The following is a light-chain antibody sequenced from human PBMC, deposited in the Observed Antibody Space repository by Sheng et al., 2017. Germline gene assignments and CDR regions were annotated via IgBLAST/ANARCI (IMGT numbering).Light chain of an antibody. V-gene: IGKV1-39*01. J-gene: IGKJ4*01. Sequence: DIQMTQSPSSLSAPVGDRVTITCRASQSISTYLNWYQQKPGKAPNLLIYAASTLQSGVPSRFSGSGSGTDFTLIISGLQFEDFATYYCQQSYAFPLTFGGGTKVEI. CDR2: AAS. CDR3: QQSYAFPLT. CDR1: QSISTY.